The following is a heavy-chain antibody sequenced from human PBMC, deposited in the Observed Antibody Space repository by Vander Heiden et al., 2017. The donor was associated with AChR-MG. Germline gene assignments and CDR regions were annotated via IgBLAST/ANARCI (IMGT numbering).Heavy chain of an antibody. CDR1: GFTVSTNY. Sequence: ELQLVESGGGLVQPGGSLRLSCAASGFTVSTNYMSWVRQAPGRGLEWVSVIYSGGTTYYADSVKGRFTLSRDNSKNTLYLQMNSLRGEDTAVYFCARRAATSWSHDSWGQGTLVTVSS. CDR2: IYSGGTT. CDR3: ARRAATSWSHDS. V-gene: IGHV3-66*04. J-gene: IGHJ4*02. D-gene: IGHD2-2*01.